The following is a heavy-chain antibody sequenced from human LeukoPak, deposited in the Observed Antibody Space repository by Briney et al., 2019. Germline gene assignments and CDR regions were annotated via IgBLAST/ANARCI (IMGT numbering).Heavy chain of an antibody. CDR3: ARQSALGYCSGGSCQAFDY. V-gene: IGHV4-39*01. CDR1: GGSISSSTYY. J-gene: IGHJ4*02. D-gene: IGHD2-15*01. CDR2: IYYSGCT. Sequence: SETLSLTCTVSGGSISSSTYYWGWIRQPPGKGLGWIGSIYYSGCTYYNPSLKSRVTISVDTSKNQFSLKLSSVTAADTAVYYCARQSALGYCSGGSCQAFDYWGQGTLVTVSS.